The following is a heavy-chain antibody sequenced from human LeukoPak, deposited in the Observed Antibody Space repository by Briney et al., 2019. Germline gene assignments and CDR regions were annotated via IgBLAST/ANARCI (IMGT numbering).Heavy chain of an antibody. J-gene: IGHJ4*02. Sequence: SETLSLTCTVSGGSISSYYWSWIRQPPGKGQECVGYIYYSGSTNYNPSLKSRVTISVDTSKNQFSLKLSSVTAADTAVYYCARHEEGGIYGPFDYWGQGTLVTVSS. V-gene: IGHV4-59*08. CDR3: ARHEEGGIYGPFDY. D-gene: IGHD3-10*01. CDR2: IYYSGST. CDR1: GGSISSYY.